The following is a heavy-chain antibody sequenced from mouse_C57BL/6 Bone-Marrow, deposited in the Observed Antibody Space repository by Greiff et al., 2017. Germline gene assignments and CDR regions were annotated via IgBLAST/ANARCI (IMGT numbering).Heavy chain of an antibody. D-gene: IGHD1-1*01. CDR3: ARGATVVASGYFDY. J-gene: IGHJ2*01. CDR2: IYPGDGDT. CDR1: GYAFSSYW. Sequence: VQLQQSGAELVKPGASVKISCKASGYAFSSYWMNWVKQRPGKGLEWIGQIYPGDGDTNYNGKFKGKATLTADKSSSTAYMQLSSLTSEYSAVYFCARGATVVASGYFDYWGQGTTLTVSS. V-gene: IGHV1-80*01.